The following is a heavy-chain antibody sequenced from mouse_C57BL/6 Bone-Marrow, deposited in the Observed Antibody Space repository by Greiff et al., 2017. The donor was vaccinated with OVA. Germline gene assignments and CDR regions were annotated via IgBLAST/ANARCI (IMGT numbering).Heavy chain of an antibody. V-gene: IGHV2-6*01. CDR3: ASWYYCNRFAY. D-gene: IGHD2-1*01. CDR2: IWGVGST. J-gene: IGHJ3*01. Sequence: QVQLKESGPGLVAPSQSLSITCTVSGFSLTSYGVDWVRQSPGKGLEWLGVIWGVGSTNYNAALIHRLSISKDNSNRQVFLKMNRLQTDDTAMYYCASWYYCNRFAYWGQGTLVTVSA. CDR1: GFSLTSYG.